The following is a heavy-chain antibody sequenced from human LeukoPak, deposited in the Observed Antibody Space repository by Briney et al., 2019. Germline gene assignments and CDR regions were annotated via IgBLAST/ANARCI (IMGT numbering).Heavy chain of an antibody. CDR3: ARGWVPSYYYSSGSYYEGAFDI. J-gene: IGHJ3*02. D-gene: IGHD3-10*01. V-gene: IGHV4-59*08. CDR2: IYYSGSA. Sequence: SETLSLTCTVYGGSISSYYWSWIRQPPGKGLEWIGYIYYSGSANYNPSLKSRVTISVDTSKNQFSLKLSSVTAADTAVYYCARGWVPSYYYSSGSYYEGAFDIWGQGTMVTVSS. CDR1: GGSISSYY.